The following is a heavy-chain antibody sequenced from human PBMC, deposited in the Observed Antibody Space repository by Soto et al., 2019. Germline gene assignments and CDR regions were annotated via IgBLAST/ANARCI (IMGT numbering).Heavy chain of an antibody. Sequence: SETLSLTCTVSGGSVSSGSYYWSWIRQPPGKGLEWIRYSYYSGRNNYNPSLKSRVTISVNTSKNQFSLKLSSVTAADTAVYYCARGGGITGTTNWGQGTLVTVSS. CDR3: ARGGGITGTTN. V-gene: IGHV4-61*01. J-gene: IGHJ4*02. CDR2: SYYSGRN. CDR1: GGSVSSGSYY. D-gene: IGHD1-7*01.